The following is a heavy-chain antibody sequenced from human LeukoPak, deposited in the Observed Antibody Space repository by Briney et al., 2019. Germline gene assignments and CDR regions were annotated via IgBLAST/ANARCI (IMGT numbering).Heavy chain of an antibody. Sequence: SETLSLTCTVSGGSISSSSYYWGWIRQPPGKGLEWIGSIYYSGSTYYNPSLKSRVTISVDTSKNQFSLKLSSVTAADTAVYYCARDVGYSYGPFDYWGQGTLVTVSS. V-gene: IGHV4-39*07. CDR2: IYYSGST. CDR3: ARDVGYSYGPFDY. D-gene: IGHD5-18*01. CDR1: GGSISSSSYY. J-gene: IGHJ4*02.